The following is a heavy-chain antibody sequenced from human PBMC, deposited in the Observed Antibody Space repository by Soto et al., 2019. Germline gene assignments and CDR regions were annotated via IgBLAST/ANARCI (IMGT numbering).Heavy chain of an antibody. CDR1: GLTFSISA. V-gene: IGHV3-64D*06. D-gene: IGHD3-22*01. J-gene: IGHJ4*02. CDR3: VKGEYYYDSGGYYPFDY. Sequence: PGGYLRMSSSAPGLTFSISAMHWVRQAPGDGLEYVSSISTNGGSTHYADSVKGRFTISRDNSKNTVYLQMSTLRAEDTAVYYCVKGEYYYDSGGYYPFDYWGQGT. CDR2: ISTNGGST.